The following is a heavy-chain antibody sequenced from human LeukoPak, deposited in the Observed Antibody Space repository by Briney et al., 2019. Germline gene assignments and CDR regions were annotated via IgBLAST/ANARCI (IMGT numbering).Heavy chain of an antibody. Sequence: PGGSLRLSCSASGFTFSSYAMHWVRQAPGKGVEWVAVISYDGSNKYYADSVKGRFTISRDNSKNTLYLQMNSLRAEDTAVYYCAGGFGELSLYGMDVWGQGTTVTVSS. CDR2: ISYDGSNK. J-gene: IGHJ6*02. D-gene: IGHD3-10*01. CDR1: GFTFSSYA. V-gene: IGHV3-30-3*01. CDR3: AGGFGELSLYGMDV.